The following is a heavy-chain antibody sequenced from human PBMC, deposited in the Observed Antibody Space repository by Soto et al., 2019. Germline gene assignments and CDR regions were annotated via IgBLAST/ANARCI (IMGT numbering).Heavy chain of an antibody. D-gene: IGHD2-21*01. V-gene: IGHV3-23*01. J-gene: IGHJ4*02. CDR2: ITGSGSDT. CDR3: ARLGSTRSSPHYHFHY. CDR1: GFTFYNYA. Sequence: GGSLRLSCAASGFTFYNYAMGWVRQAPGKGLEWVSAITGSGSDTYYVDSVKGRFTISRDNSENTLYLQMNSLRAEDTAIYYYARLGSTRSSPHYHFHYWCQATLV.